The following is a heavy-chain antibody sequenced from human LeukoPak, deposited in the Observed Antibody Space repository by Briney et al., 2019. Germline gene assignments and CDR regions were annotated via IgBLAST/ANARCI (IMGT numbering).Heavy chain of an antibody. J-gene: IGHJ4*02. CDR1: GFTFSNYA. D-gene: IGHD5-12*01. CDR3: ARSSHGYSGYYD. Sequence: GGSLRLSCAASGFTFSNYAMHWVRQAPGKGLEWVAVISYDGNYKFYADSVKGRFTISRDNSKNTLYLQTNSLRAEDTAVYYCARSSHGYSGYYDWGQGTLVTVSS. V-gene: IGHV3-30-3*01. CDR2: ISYDGNYK.